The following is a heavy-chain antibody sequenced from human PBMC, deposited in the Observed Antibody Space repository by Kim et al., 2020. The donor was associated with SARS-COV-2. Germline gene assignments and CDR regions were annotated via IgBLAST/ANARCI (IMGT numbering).Heavy chain of an antibody. CDR3: ASLIEALEMATDQGVFDY. CDR2: IIPIFGTA. D-gene: IGHD5-12*01. Sequence: SVKVSCKASGGTFSSYAISWVRQAPGQGLEWMGGIIPIFGTANYAQKFQGRVTITADESTSTAYMELSSLRSEDTAVYYCASLIEALEMATDQGVFDYWGQGTLVTVSS. V-gene: IGHV1-69*13. CDR1: GGTFSSYA. J-gene: IGHJ4*02.